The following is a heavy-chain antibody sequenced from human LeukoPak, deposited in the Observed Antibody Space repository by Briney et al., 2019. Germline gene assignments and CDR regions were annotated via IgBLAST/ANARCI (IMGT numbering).Heavy chain of an antibody. V-gene: IGHV4-59*01. CDR3: ARDKGPDSWFDP. D-gene: IGHD1-14*01. J-gene: IGHJ5*02. CDR2: ISYSGST. CDR1: GGSISTYY. Sequence: SETLSLTCTVSGGSISTYYWNWIRLSPGKGLEWIGYISYSGSTNYNPSLKSRVTISVDTSKDQFSLNLNSVTAADTAVYYCARDKGPDSWFDPWGQGTLVTVSS.